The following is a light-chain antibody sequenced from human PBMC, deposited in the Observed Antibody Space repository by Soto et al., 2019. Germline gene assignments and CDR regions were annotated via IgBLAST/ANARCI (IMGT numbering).Light chain of an antibody. CDR1: QDINSY. V-gene: IGKV1-27*01. Sequence: IQLTQSPSSLSASVGDRVTITCRASQDINSYLAWYQQKPGKAPNLLIYAGTSLQSGVPSRFSGSGSGTDFTLTISSLQPEDVATYYCQKYNSAPWTFGQGTKVDIK. J-gene: IGKJ1*01. CDR3: QKYNSAPWT. CDR2: AGT.